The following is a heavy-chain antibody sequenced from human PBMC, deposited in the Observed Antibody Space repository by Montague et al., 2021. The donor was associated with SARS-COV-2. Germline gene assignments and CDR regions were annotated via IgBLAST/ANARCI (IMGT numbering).Heavy chain of an antibody. J-gene: IGHJ4*02. D-gene: IGHD5-12*01. CDR1: DASISTSNY. CDR3: ARDRDDGYDRFFDY. CDR2: IHFTGTT. Sequence: SDTLSLTRSLSDASISTSNYWGWLRQTPGKGLEWIASIHFTGTTYYKPSLKGRVTISVDTSKNQFSLKLTSLTAADTTIYFCARDRDDGYDRFFDYWGQGTLVIVSS. V-gene: IGHV4-39*07.